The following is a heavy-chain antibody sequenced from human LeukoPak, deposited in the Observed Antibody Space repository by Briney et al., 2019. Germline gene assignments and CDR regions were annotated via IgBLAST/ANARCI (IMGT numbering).Heavy chain of an antibody. D-gene: IGHD4-17*01. CDR1: GYTFTGYY. V-gene: IGHV1-2*02. Sequence: GASVKVSCKASGYTFTGYYMHWVRQAPGQGLEWMGWINPNSGGTNYAQKFQGRVTMTRDTSISTAYMELSRLRSDDTAVYYCAREASWVPTVTANGLWFDPWGQGTLVTVSS. CDR3: AREASWVPTVTANGLWFDP. J-gene: IGHJ5*02. CDR2: INPNSGGT.